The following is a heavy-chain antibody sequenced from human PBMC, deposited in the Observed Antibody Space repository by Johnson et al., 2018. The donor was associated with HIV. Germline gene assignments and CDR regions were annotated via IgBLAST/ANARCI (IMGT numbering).Heavy chain of an antibody. CDR2: ISYDGSNK. D-gene: IGHD5-24*01. J-gene: IGHJ3*02. V-gene: IGHV3-30-3*01. CDR1: GFTFSSYA. Sequence: QVQLVESGGGVVQPGRSLRLSCAASGFTFSSYAMHWVRQAPGKGLEWVAVISYDGSNKYYADSVKGRFTISRDNSKNTLYLQMNSLRAEDTAVYYCAKDMGDGYNPRAVADAFDIWGQGTMVTVSS. CDR3: AKDMGDGYNPRAVADAFDI.